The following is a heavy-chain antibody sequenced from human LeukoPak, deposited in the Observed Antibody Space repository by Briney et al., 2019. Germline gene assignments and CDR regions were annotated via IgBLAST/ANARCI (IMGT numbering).Heavy chain of an antibody. Sequence: ASVKVSCKASGYTFASYDINWVRQAPGQGPEWMGWMNPNSGNTAYAQKFQGRITKTRSPPTSTAYMELRSLRSEDTAVYYCARYPPAIPNDYWGQGTLVTVSS. D-gene: IGHD2-2*02. J-gene: IGHJ4*02. CDR2: MNPNSGNT. CDR3: ARYPPAIPNDY. CDR1: GYTFASYD. V-gene: IGHV1-8*01.